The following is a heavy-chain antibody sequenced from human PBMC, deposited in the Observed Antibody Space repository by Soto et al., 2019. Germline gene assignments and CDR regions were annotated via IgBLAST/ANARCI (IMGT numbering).Heavy chain of an antibody. CDR3: AQISINATPY. D-gene: IGHD1-20*01. Sequence: PPQTLSLTCAISGDSVSSNNAAWSWIRQSPSGGLGWLGRTYYRSKWYNDYAVSVKSRITINVDTSKNQFSLQLNSVTPEDTAVYFCAQISINATPYWGQGTLVTVSS. V-gene: IGHV6-1*01. J-gene: IGHJ4*02. CDR2: TYYRSKWYN. CDR1: GDSVSSNNAA.